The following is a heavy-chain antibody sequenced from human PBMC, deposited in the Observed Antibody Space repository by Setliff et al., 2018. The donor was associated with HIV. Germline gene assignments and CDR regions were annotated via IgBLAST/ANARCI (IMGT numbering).Heavy chain of an antibody. CDR1: GYTFTSYY. J-gene: IGHJ4*02. V-gene: IGHV1-46*01. CDR3: ARESQTGTGSYLA. CDR2: IDCENGDT. Sequence: ASVKVSCKTSGYTFTSYYVNWVRQAPGQGLEWMGIIDCENGDTTYAQNFKDRVTVTRDTSTSTVYMDLSSLRTEDTAVYYCARESQTGTGSYLAWGQGTLVTVSS. D-gene: IGHD3-10*01.